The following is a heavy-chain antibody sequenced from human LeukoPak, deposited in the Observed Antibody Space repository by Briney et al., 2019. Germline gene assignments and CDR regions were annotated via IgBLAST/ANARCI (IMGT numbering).Heavy chain of an antibody. CDR3: ARRAYSYAKGYFDY. Sequence: SETLSLTCIVSGGSISGYYWSWIRQPPGEGLEWIGYIFYSGSTNYNPSLKSRVTISVDTSKNQFSLKLSSVTAADTAVYYCARRAYSYAKGYFDYWGQGTLVTVSS. CDR2: IFYSGST. CDR1: GGSISGYY. D-gene: IGHD5-18*01. J-gene: IGHJ4*02. V-gene: IGHV4-59*12.